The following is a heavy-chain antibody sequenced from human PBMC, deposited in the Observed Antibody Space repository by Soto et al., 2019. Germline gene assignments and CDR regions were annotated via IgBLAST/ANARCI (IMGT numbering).Heavy chain of an antibody. V-gene: IGHV4-34*01. CDR2: INHSGST. CDR3: ARGTPDWYSSSWSHPLYGMDV. Sequence: PSETLSLTCAVYGGSFSGYYWSWIRQPPGKGLEWIGEINHSGSTNYNPSLKSRVTISVDTSKNQFSLKLSSVTAADTAVYYCARGTPDWYSSSWSHPLYGMDVWGQGTTVTVSS. J-gene: IGHJ6*02. CDR1: GGSFSGYY. D-gene: IGHD6-13*01.